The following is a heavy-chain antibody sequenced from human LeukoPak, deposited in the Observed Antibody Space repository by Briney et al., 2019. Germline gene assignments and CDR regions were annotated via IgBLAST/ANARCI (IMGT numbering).Heavy chain of an antibody. CDR2: IYTSGST. CDR1: GGSISSYY. J-gene: IGHJ6*03. Sequence: SETLSLTCTVSGGSISSYYWSWIRQPAGKGLEWIGRIYTSGSTNYNPSLKSRVTMSVDTSKNQFSLKLSSVTAADTAVYYCARDLREYSSSSPYYYYYMDVWGKGTTVTVSS. V-gene: IGHV4-4*07. CDR3: ARDLREYSSSSPYYYYYMDV. D-gene: IGHD6-6*01.